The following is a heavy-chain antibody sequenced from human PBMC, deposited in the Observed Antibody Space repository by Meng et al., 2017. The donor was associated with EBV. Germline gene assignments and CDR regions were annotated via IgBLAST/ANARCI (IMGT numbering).Heavy chain of an antibody. V-gene: IGHV4-39*07. Sequence: QLQLQESGPGLVKPSEPLSLTCTVSGGSISSSSYYWGWTRQPPGKGLEWIGSIYYSGSTYYNPSLKSRVTISVDTSKNQFSLKLSSVTAADTAVYYCARSSPVRFGELSNWGQGTLVTVSS. J-gene: IGHJ4*02. CDR3: ARSSPVRFGELSN. D-gene: IGHD3-10*01. CDR1: GGSISSSSYY. CDR2: IYYSGST.